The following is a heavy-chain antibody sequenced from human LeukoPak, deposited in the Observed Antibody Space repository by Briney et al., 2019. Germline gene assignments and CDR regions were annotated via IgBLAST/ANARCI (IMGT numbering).Heavy chain of an antibody. CDR3: ARNAYYFGY. CDR1: GFTLSGYW. CDR2: INSDGSST. J-gene: IGHJ4*02. V-gene: IGHV3-74*01. Sequence: GGSLRLSCAASGFTLSGYWMHWVRQAPGKGLVWVSRINSDGSSTSYVDSVKGRFTISRDNAKNTLYLQMDSLRAEDTAVYYCARNAYYFGYWGQGILVTVSS.